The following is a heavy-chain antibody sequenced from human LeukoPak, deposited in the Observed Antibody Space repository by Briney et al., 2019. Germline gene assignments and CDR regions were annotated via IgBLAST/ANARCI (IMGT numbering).Heavy chain of an antibody. Sequence: GGSLRLSCAASGFAFATYAMSWGRQAPGKGLEWVSAIVEGGSVTFYTDSVKGRFTISRDNSKNTLYLQMNSLRAEDTALYYCAKGTAQWELYDYWGQGTLVTVSS. D-gene: IGHD1-26*01. CDR1: GFAFATYA. V-gene: IGHV3-23*05. CDR3: AKGTAQWELYDY. J-gene: IGHJ4*02. CDR2: IVEGGSVT.